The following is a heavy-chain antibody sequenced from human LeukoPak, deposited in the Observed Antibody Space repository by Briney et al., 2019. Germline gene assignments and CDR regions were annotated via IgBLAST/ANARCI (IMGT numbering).Heavy chain of an antibody. V-gene: IGHV4-39*07. CDR1: GGSISSSSYY. CDR2: IYYSGST. J-gene: IGHJ2*01. D-gene: IGHD3-10*01. Sequence: PSETLSLTCTVSGGSISSSSYYWGWIRQPPGKGLEWIGSIYYSGSTYYNPSLKSRVTISVDTSKNHFSLKLSSVTAADTAVYYCARDVLSWYYGSGSAYWYFDLWGRGTLVTVSS. CDR3: ARDVLSWYYGSGSAYWYFDL.